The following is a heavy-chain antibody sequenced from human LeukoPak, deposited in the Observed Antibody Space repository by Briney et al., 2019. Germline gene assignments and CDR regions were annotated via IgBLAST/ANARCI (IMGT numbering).Heavy chain of an antibody. CDR2: IIPIFGTA. D-gene: IGHD1-26*01. J-gene: IGHJ3*02. Sequence: GASVKVSCKASGGTFSSYAISWVRQAPGQGLEWMGGIIPIFGTANYAQKLQGRVTMTTDTSTSTAYMELRSLRSDDTAVYYCARGPGRELQAFDIWGQGTMVTVSS. V-gene: IGHV1-69*05. CDR3: ARGPGRELQAFDI. CDR1: GGTFSSYA.